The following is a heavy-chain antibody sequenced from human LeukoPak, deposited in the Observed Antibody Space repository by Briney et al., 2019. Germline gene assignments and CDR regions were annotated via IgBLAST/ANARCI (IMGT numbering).Heavy chain of an antibody. CDR3: ARDPTTVTKGLDI. CDR2: ISYIGST. V-gene: IGHV4-59*11. J-gene: IGHJ3*02. CDR1: GGSFSSQY. D-gene: IGHD4-17*01. Sequence: SETLSLTCTVSGGSFSSQYLSWIRQPPGKGLEWVGYISYIGSTNYNPTLKSRVPITVDTAKNPFSLKLSSATAADTAVYYCARDPTTVTKGLDIWGQGTMVTVSS.